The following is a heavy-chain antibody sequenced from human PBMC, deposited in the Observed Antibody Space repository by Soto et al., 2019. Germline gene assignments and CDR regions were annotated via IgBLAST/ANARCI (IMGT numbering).Heavy chain of an antibody. J-gene: IGHJ5*02. CDR2: IKSKTDGGTT. D-gene: IGHD7-27*01. CDR1: GFTFSNAW. Sequence: EVQLVESGGGLVKPGGSLRLSCAASGFTFSNAWMSWVRQAPGKGLEWVGRIKSKTDGGTTDYAAPVKGRFTISRDDSKNTLYLQMNSLKTEDTAVYYGTTDKSPGVWFDPWGQGTLVTVSS. CDR3: TTDKSPGVWFDP. V-gene: IGHV3-15*01.